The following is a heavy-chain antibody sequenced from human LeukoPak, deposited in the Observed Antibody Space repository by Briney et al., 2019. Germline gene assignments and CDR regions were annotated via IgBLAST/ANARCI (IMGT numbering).Heavy chain of an antibody. Sequence: SETLSLTCTVSGVSISSSDSYWGWIRQPPGKGLEWIGSIYYSGNTYYNASLKSQVSISIDTSKNQFSLRLTSVTAADTAVYYCARQTGSGLFILPGGQGTLVTVSS. D-gene: IGHD3/OR15-3a*01. CDR3: ARQTGSGLFILP. CDR2: IYYSGNT. V-gene: IGHV4-39*01. J-gene: IGHJ4*02. CDR1: GVSISSSDSY.